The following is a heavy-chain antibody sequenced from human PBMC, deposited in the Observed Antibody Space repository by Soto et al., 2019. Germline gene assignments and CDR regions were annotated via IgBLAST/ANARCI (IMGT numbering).Heavy chain of an antibody. Sequence: QVQLVQSGAEVKKPGSSVRVSCTPSGGTFSSYTISWVRQAPGPGLERMGRIVPITGMTRYAQKFQGRLTITAVTSTTTAYLELSSLTSEDSAVYFCSRGVASLVDSWGQGTQVTVSP. CDR3: SRGVASLVDS. D-gene: IGHD2-15*01. CDR2: IVPITGMT. J-gene: IGHJ4*02. V-gene: IGHV1-69*02. CDR1: GGTFSSYT.